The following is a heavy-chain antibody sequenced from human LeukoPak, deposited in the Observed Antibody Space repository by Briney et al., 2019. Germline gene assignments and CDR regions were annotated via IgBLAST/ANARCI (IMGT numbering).Heavy chain of an antibody. J-gene: IGHJ6*04. CDR3: ARERNCSSTSCYFPYYYGMDV. CDR2: INHSGST. CDR1: GGSFSGYY. D-gene: IGHD2-2*01. V-gene: IGHV4-34*01. Sequence: SETLSLTCAVYGGSFSGYYWSWIRQPPGKGLEWIGEINHSGSTNYNPSLKSRVTISVDTSKNLFSLKLSSVTAADTAVYYCARERNCSSTSCYFPYYYGMDVWGKGTTVTVSS.